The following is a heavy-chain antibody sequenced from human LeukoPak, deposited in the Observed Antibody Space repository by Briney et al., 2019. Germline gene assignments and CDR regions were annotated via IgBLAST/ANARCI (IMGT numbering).Heavy chain of an antibody. V-gene: IGHV4-39*02. Sequence: PSETLSLTCTVSGGSISSSSYYWGWIRQPPGKGLEWIGSIYYSGSTYYNPSLKSRFTISVDTSKNQFSLKLSSVTAADTAVYYCARDGYSSSQNWFDPWGQGTLVTVSS. CDR2: IYYSGST. D-gene: IGHD6-13*01. J-gene: IGHJ5*02. CDR3: ARDGYSSSQNWFDP. CDR1: GGSISSSSYY.